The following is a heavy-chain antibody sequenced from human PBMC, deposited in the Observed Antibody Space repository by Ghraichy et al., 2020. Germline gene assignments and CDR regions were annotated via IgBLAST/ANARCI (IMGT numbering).Heavy chain of an antibody. D-gene: IGHD1-26*01. J-gene: IGHJ4*02. V-gene: IGHV4-39*01. CDR1: GGSISSSSYY. Sequence: SETLSLTCTVSGGSISSSSYYWGWIRQPPGKGLEWIGSIYYSGSTYYNPSLKSRVTISVDTSKNQFSLKLSSVTAADTAVYYCASASGSYFPIDYWGQGTLVTVSS. CDR3: ASASGSYFPIDY. CDR2: IYYSGST.